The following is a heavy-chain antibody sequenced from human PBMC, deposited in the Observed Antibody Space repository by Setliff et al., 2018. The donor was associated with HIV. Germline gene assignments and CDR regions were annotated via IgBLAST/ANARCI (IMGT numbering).Heavy chain of an antibody. CDR2: IWFDGSNK. CDR3: TTDWGIAAAGIGGY. CDR1: GFTFSNFG. J-gene: IGHJ4*02. Sequence: GGSLRLSCAPSGFTFSNFGMNWVRQAPGKGLEWVAVIWFDGSNKYYADSVKGRFTISRDDSKNTLYLQMNSLKTEDTAVYYCTTDWGIAAAGIGGYWGQGTLVTVSS. D-gene: IGHD6-13*01. V-gene: IGHV3-33*01.